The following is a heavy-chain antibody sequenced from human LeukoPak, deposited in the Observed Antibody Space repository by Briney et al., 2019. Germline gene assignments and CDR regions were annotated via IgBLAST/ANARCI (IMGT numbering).Heavy chain of an antibody. J-gene: IGHJ4*02. D-gene: IGHD5-18*01. CDR2: ISGSGGST. CDR3: AKLTSYYFDY. V-gene: IGHV3-23*01. Sequence: GGSLRLSCAASGFTFSSYGMHWVRQAPGKGLEWVSAISGSGGSTYYADSVKGRFTISRDNSKNTLYLQMNSLRAEDTAVYYCAKLTSYYFDYWGQGTLVTVSS. CDR1: GFTFSSYG.